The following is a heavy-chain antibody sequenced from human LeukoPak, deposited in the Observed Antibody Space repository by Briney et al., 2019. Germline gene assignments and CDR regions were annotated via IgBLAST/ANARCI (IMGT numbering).Heavy chain of an antibody. V-gene: IGHV3-7*01. CDR1: GFTFSDYA. J-gene: IGHJ4*02. CDR3: AGGAGWLAPD. Sequence: SGGALRLSCAASGFTFSDYAMHWVRQAPGKGLEWVAIIKQDGSEVYDVDSVKGRFTISRDNSKKSLYLQMNSLRVEDTAVFYCAGGAGWLAPDWGQGTLVTVSS. CDR2: IKQDGSEV. D-gene: IGHD6-19*01.